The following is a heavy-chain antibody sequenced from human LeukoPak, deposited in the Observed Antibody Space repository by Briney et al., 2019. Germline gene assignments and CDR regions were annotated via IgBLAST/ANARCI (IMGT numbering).Heavy chain of an antibody. CDR3: AREKDSGYED. CDR2: IIPIFGIA. J-gene: IGHJ4*02. CDR1: GGTFSSYA. D-gene: IGHD5-12*01. Sequence: SVKVSCKASGGTFSSYAISWVRQAPGQGLEWMGRIIPIFGIANYAQKFQGRVTITADKSTSTAYMELSSLRSEDTAVYYCAREKDSGYEDWGQGTLVTVSS. V-gene: IGHV1-69*04.